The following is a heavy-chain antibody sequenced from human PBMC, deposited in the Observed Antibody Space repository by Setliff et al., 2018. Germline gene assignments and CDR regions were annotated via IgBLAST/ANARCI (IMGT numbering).Heavy chain of an antibody. V-gene: IGHV1-18*01. J-gene: IGHJ4*02. Sequence: GASVKVSCKPSGYTFTDYGISWVRQAPGQRLEWVGWIRASNDETDYAQKFRGRVTMTTDTSTSTAYMEMRSLGSDDTAVYYCATFRGYTYGYDYWGQGTLVTVSS. CDR1: GYTFTDYG. D-gene: IGHD5-18*01. CDR2: IRASNDET. CDR3: ATFRGYTYGYDY.